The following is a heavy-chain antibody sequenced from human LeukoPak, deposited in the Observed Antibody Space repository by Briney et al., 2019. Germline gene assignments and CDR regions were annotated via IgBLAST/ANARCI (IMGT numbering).Heavy chain of an antibody. Sequence: GGSLRLSCAASGFTFSSYSTNWVRQAPGKGLEWVSRINSDGSSTSYADSVKGRFTISRDNAKNTLYLQMDSLRAEDTAVYYCARDPRRYCSGASCSAYGMDVWGQGTTVTVSS. J-gene: IGHJ6*02. CDR1: GFTFSSYS. D-gene: IGHD2-15*01. CDR2: INSDGSST. V-gene: IGHV3-74*01. CDR3: ARDPRRYCSGASCSAYGMDV.